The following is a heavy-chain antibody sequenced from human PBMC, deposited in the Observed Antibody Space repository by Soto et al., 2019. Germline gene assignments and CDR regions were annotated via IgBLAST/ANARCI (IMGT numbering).Heavy chain of an antibody. CDR3: ARVVYYDSSGHDAFDI. CDR2: TYYRSKWYN. J-gene: IGHJ3*02. D-gene: IGHD3-22*01. V-gene: IGHV6-1*01. CDR1: GDSVSSNSAA. Sequence: SQTLSLTCAISGDSVSSNSAAWNWIRQSPSRGLEWLGRTYYRSKWYNDYAVSVKSRITINPDTSKNQFSLQLNSVTPEDTAVYYCARVVYYDSSGHDAFDIWGQGTMVTVSS.